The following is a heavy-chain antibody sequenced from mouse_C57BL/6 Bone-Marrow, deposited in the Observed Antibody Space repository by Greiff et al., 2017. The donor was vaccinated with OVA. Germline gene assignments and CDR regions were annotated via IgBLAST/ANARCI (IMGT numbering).Heavy chain of an antibody. CDR2: IYPRSGNT. J-gene: IGHJ4*01. Sequence: QVQLKESGAELARPGASVTLSCKASGYTFTSYGISWVKQRTGQGLEWIGEIYPRSGNTYYNEKFKGKATLTADKSSSTAYMELRSLTSEDSAVYFCANYGSSPYYAMDYWGQGTSVTVSS. D-gene: IGHD1-1*01. CDR1: GYTFTSYG. V-gene: IGHV1-81*01. CDR3: ANYGSSPYYAMDY.